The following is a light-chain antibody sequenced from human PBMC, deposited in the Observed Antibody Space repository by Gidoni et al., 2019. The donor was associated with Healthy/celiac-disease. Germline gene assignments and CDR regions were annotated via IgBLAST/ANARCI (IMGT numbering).Light chain of an antibody. CDR2: AAS. Sequence: ETVWTQSPGTLSFSPGDRATLSCTASTSISSSHLAWYQPKPGQSPRLLIFAASNRVTVIPDRFSGRASVTYFTLTICRLAPDDFAVYYCQQFANSPYTFGQWTKLEI. CDR1: TSISSSH. J-gene: IGKJ2*01. V-gene: IGKV3-20*01. CDR3: QQFANSPYT.